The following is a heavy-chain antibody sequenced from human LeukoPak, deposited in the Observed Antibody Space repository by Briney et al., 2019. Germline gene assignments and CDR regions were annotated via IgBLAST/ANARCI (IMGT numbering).Heavy chain of an antibody. Sequence: PSETLSLTCTVSGGSINSYYWSWIRQPPGEGLEWIGDIYYSGSPDYSPSLKSRVTISVATSKTQFSLKMGSVTAADTAVYYCARRPVDYSSSDHAFDVWGPGTMVTVSS. CDR3: ARRPVDYSSSDHAFDV. CDR2: IYYSGSP. V-gene: IGHV4-59*01. D-gene: IGHD3-22*01. J-gene: IGHJ3*01. CDR1: GGSINSYY.